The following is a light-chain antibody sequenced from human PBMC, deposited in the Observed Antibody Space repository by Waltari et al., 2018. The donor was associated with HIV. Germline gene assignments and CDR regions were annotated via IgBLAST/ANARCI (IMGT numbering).Light chain of an antibody. CDR3: ATWDGSLSGRV. V-gene: IGLV1-47*01. CDR1: SSNIGNNY. Sequence: QSVLTQPPSASGTPGQRVTLPCSRSSSNIGNNYVYWYHQVPGTAPKLLIHRNEPRPSGVPDRFSGSKSGTSAALAISGLRSDDEGDYYCATWDGSLSGRVFGGGTKLTVL. CDR2: RNE. J-gene: IGLJ3*02.